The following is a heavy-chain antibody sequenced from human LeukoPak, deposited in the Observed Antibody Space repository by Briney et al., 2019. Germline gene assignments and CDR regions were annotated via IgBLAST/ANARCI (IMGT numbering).Heavy chain of an antibody. CDR1: GGTFSCYA. CDR3: ARDRGVGATTTRWYYYYGMDV. CDR2: IIPILGIA. V-gene: IGHV1-69*04. Sequence: ASVKVSCKASGGTFSCYAISWERQAPGQGLEWMGRIIPILGIANYAQKFQGRVTITADKSTSTAYMGLSSLRSEDTAVYYCARDRGVGATTTRWYYYYGMDVWGQGTTVTVSS. J-gene: IGHJ6*02. D-gene: IGHD1-26*01.